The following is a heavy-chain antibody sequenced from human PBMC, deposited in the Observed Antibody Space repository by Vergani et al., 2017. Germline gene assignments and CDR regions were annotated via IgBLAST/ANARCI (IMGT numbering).Heavy chain of an antibody. V-gene: IGHV4-39*01. D-gene: IGHD4-17*01. CDR2: IYYSGST. CDR1: GGSISSSSYY. CDR3: ARMTTVLLIDY. J-gene: IGHJ4*02. Sequence: QLQLQESGPGLVKPSETLSLTCTVSGGSISSSSYYWGWIRQPPGKGLEWIGSIYYSGSTYYNPSLKSRVTISVDTSKNQFSLKLSSVTAADTAVYYCARMTTVLLIDYWGQGTLVTVSS.